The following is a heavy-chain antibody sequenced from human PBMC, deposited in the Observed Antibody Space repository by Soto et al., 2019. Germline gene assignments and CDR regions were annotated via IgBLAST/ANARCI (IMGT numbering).Heavy chain of an antibody. CDR1: GGSFSGYY. Sequence: SETLSLTCAVYGGSFSGYYWSWIRQPPGKGLEWIGEINHSGSTNYNPSLKSRVTISVDTAKNQFSLKLSSVTAADTAVYYCARGRPLRAVGELRIDYWGQGTLVTVSS. CDR2: INHSGST. V-gene: IGHV4-34*01. CDR3: ARGRPLRAVGELRIDY. D-gene: IGHD3-10*01. J-gene: IGHJ4*02.